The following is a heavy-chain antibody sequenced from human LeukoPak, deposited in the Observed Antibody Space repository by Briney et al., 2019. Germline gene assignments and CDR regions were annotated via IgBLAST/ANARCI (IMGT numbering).Heavy chain of an antibody. CDR2: ISSSSSTI. CDR3: ARGAPRDAIFGVVTPYYFDY. Sequence: GGSLRLSCAASGFTFSSYSMNWVRQAPGKGLEWVSYISSSSSTIYYADSVKGRFTISRDNAKNSLYLQMNSLRAEDTAVYYCARGAPRDAIFGVVTPYYFDYWGQGTLVTVSS. J-gene: IGHJ4*02. D-gene: IGHD3-3*01. CDR1: GFTFSSYS. V-gene: IGHV3-48*01.